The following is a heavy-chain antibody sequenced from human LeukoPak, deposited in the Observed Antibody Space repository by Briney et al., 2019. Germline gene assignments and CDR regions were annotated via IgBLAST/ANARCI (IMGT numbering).Heavy chain of an antibody. CDR2: ISASGGTT. CDR1: GFTFNTYA. D-gene: IGHD6-6*01. Sequence: PGGSLRLSCAPSGFTFNTYAMTWVRQTPGKGLEWVSAISASGGTTFYGDPVRGRFTGSRDNSKNTLYLQMNSLRAEDTAVYYRARLSLESSTSNWGQGTLVTVSS. V-gene: IGHV3-23*01. J-gene: IGHJ4*02. CDR3: ARLSLESSTSN.